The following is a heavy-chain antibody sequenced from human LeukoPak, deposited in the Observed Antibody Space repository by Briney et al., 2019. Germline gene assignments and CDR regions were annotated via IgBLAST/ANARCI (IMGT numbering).Heavy chain of an antibody. Sequence: SETLSLTCAVYGGSFSSYYWSWIRQPPGKGLEWIGYIYYSGSTNYNPSLKSRVTISVDTSKNQFSLKLSSVTAADTAVYYCARVYHEEGSYDYGDYVEEYYFDYWGQGTLVTVSS. D-gene: IGHD4-17*01. V-gene: IGHV4-59*01. J-gene: IGHJ4*02. CDR2: IYYSGST. CDR3: ARVYHEEGSYDYGDYVEEYYFDY. CDR1: GGSFSSYY.